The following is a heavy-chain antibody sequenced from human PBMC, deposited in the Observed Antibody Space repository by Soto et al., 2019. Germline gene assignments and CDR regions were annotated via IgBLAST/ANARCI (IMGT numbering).Heavy chain of an antibody. CDR3: ARQVVVVVAATPAAGWFDP. CDR2: ISSSGSTI. V-gene: IGHV3-11*01. D-gene: IGHD2-15*01. CDR1: GFTFSDYY. J-gene: IGHJ5*02. Sequence: QVQLVESGGGLVKPGVSLRLSCAASGFTFSDYYMSWIRQAPGKGLEWVSYISSSGSTIYYADSVKGRFTISSDNAKNSLYLQMNSLRAEAPAVYSCARQVVVVVAATPAAGWFDPWGEVTLVTFSS.